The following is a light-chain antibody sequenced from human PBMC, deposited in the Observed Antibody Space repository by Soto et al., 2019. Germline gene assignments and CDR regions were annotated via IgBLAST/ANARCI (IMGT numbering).Light chain of an antibody. CDR3: QQYGRSSYT. Sequence: DIVLTQSPGTLSLSPGERATLSCRASQSVSGSYLAWYQQKPGQAPRLLIYGTSSRATGIPDRFSGSGFGSDFTLTISRLEPADFAVYYCQQYGRSSYTFGQWTKLEIK. CDR1: QSVSGSY. J-gene: IGKJ2*01. CDR2: GTS. V-gene: IGKV3-20*01.